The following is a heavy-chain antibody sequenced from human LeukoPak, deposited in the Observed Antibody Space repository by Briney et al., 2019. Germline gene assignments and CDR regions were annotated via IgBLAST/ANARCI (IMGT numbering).Heavy chain of an antibody. CDR2: MNPNSSNT. CDR1: GYTFTSYD. CDR3: ARDLESGPLTAQDTAMVVDY. Sequence: ASVKVSCKASGYTFTSYDINWVRQATGQGLEWMGWMNPNSSNTGYAQKFQGRVTMTRNTSISTAYMELSSLRSEDTAVYYCARDLESGPLTAQDTAMVVDYWGQGTLVTVSS. D-gene: IGHD5-18*01. J-gene: IGHJ4*02. V-gene: IGHV1-8*01.